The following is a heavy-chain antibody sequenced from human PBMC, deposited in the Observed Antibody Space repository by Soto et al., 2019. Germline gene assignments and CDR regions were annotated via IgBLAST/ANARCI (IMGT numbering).Heavy chain of an antibody. CDR3: ARAGDYYGSGSYYQQ. V-gene: IGHV4-39*07. CDR2: IYYSGST. CDR1: GGSISSTSYY. D-gene: IGHD3-10*01. Sequence: SETLSLTCTVSGGSISSTSYYWGWIRQPPGKGLEWIGNIYYSGSTYYNPSLKSRVTISVDTSKNQFSLKLSSVTAADTAVYYCARAGDYYGSGSYYQQWGQGTLVTVSS. J-gene: IGHJ4*02.